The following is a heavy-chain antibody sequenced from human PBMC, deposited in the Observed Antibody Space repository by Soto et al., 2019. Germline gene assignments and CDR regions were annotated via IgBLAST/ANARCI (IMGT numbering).Heavy chain of an antibody. CDR1: GFTFSSYG. CDR3: AKDPTALERRQSYFDY. D-gene: IGHD1-1*01. CDR2: ISYDGSNK. J-gene: IGHJ4*02. V-gene: IGHV3-30*18. Sequence: PGGSLRLSCAASGFTFSSYGMHWVRQAPGKGLEWVAVISYDGSNKYYADSVKGRFTISRDNSKNTLYLQMNSLRAEDTAVYYCAKDPTALERRQSYFDYWGQGTLVTVSS.